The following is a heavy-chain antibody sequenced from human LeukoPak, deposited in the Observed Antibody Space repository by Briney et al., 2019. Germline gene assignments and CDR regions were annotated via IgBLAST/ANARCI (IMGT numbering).Heavy chain of an antibody. J-gene: IGHJ4*02. D-gene: IGHD3-22*01. V-gene: IGHV4-34*01. CDR2: INHSGST. Sequence: SETLSLTCAVYGGSFSGYYWSWIRQPPGKGLEWIGEINHSGSTNYNPSLKSRVTISVDTSKNQSSLKLSSVTAADTAVYYCARASYYYDSSGYYYYFDYWGQGTLVTVSS. CDR3: ARASYYYDSSGYYYYFDY. CDR1: GGSFSGYY.